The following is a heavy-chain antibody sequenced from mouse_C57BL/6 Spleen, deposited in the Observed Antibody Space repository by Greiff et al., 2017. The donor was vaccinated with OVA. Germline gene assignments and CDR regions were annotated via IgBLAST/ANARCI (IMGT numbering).Heavy chain of an antibody. CDR2: ISNGGGST. V-gene: IGHV5-12*01. CDR3: ARSMDY. Sequence: RLVESGGGLVQPGGSLKLSCAASGFTFSDYYMYWVRQTPEKRLEWVAYISNGGGSTYYPDTVKGRFTISRDNAKNTLYLQMSRLKSEDTAMYYCARSMDYWGQGTSVTVSS. J-gene: IGHJ4*01. CDR1: GFTFSDYY.